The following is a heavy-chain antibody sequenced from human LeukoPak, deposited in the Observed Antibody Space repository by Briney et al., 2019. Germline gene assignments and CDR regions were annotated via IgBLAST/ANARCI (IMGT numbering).Heavy chain of an antibody. Sequence: NSWETLSLTCSASDDSIINDNYHWNWIRQPAGKGLEWFGRIYTRGSTNYSPSLKRRLTILIDTSKRHFSMNLTYVTAADTAVYYCAKGRGYGSANPFDYWGQGTLVTVSS. CDR3: AKGRGYGSANPFDY. CDR1: DDSIINDNYH. J-gene: IGHJ4*02. V-gene: IGHV4-61*02. D-gene: IGHD3-10*01. CDR2: IYTRGST.